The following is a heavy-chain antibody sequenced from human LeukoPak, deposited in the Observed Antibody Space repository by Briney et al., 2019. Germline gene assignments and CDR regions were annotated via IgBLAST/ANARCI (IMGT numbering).Heavy chain of an antibody. Sequence: SEPLSLTFPVSGVSIFSFYWNWVRPAPGRGLEWIGYVHYSGTSNYNPSLKSRVTISVDTSKSQFSLKLTSATAADTAVYYCATGRSIRYFDYWGQGALLTVSS. CDR1: GVSIFSFY. D-gene: IGHD3-9*01. CDR2: VHYSGTS. V-gene: IGHV4-59*12. CDR3: ATGRSIRYFDY. J-gene: IGHJ4*01.